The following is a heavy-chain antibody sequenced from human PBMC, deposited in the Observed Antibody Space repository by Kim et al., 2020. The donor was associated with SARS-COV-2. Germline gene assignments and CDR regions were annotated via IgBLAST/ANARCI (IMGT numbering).Heavy chain of an antibody. D-gene: IGHD6-13*01. V-gene: IGHV3-23*01. CDR3: AMIAAAGPTPRD. J-gene: IGHJ4*02. Sequence: YYADSVKGRFTISRDNSKNTLYLQMNSLRAEDTAVYYCAMIAAAGPTPRDWGQGTLVTVSS.